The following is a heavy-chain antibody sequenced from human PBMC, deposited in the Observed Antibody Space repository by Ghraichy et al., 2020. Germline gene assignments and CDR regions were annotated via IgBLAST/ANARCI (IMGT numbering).Heavy chain of an antibody. Sequence: GSLRLSCAASGFTFSSYAMSWVRQAPGKGLEWVSAISGSGSSTYYADSVKGRFTISRDNSKNTLYLQMNSLRAEDTAVYYCAKSEAYYYYGMDVWGQGTTVTVSS. CDR2: ISGSGSST. V-gene: IGHV3-23*01. CDR1: GFTFSSYA. CDR3: AKSEAYYYYGMDV. J-gene: IGHJ6*02.